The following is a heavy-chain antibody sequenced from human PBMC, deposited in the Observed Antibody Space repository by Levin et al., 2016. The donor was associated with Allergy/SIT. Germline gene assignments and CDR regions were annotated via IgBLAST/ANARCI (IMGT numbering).Heavy chain of an antibody. V-gene: IGHV3-21*06. CDR3: ARDLIDYGNGWSAASAFADY. Sequence: WIRQPPGKGLEWVASISDSSKYIYYADSVKGRFTISRDNAKYSLSLQMHSLRAEDTAVYYCARDLIDYGNGWSAASAFADYWGQGTLVTVSS. J-gene: IGHJ4*02. CDR2: ISDSSKYI. D-gene: IGHD6-25*01.